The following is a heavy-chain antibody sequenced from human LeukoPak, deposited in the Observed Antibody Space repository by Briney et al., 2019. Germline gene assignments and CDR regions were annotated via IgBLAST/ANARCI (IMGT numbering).Heavy chain of an antibody. CDR3: AKDTGSGYPLGDDAFDI. CDR2: IWYGGSNK. J-gene: IGHJ3*02. Sequence: GGSLRLSCAASGFTFSSYGMHWVRQAPGKGLEWVAVIWYGGSNKYYADSVKGRFTISRDNSKNTLYLQMNSLRAEDTAVYYCAKDTGSGYPLGDDAFDIWGQGTMATVSS. CDR1: GFTFSSYG. V-gene: IGHV3-30*02. D-gene: IGHD5-12*01.